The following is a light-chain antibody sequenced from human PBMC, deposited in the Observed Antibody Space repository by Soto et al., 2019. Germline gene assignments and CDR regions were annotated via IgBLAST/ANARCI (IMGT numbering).Light chain of an antibody. CDR3: QQLNSYQSIT. Sequence: DIQLTQSPSFLSASVGDRVTITCRASQGISSSLAWYQQKPGKAPKLLIYAASTLQSGVPSRFSGSGSGTEFTLTISSLQPEDFATYYCQQLNSYQSITFGQGTRLEIK. CDR2: AAS. V-gene: IGKV1-9*01. J-gene: IGKJ5*01. CDR1: QGISSS.